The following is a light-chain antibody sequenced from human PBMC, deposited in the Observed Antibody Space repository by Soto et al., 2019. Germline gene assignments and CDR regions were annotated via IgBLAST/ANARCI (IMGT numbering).Light chain of an antibody. Sequence: DIQMTQSPSSLSASVGDRVTITCRSSLTIRHSLSWFQQKAGKPPTLLIYGAFALQRGVPARFSGSGSGTEFTLTINKMQREDFATYYCQQTYNLPRTFGQGTKV. CDR2: GAF. V-gene: IGKV1-39*01. CDR3: QQTYNLPRT. CDR1: LTIRHS. J-gene: IGKJ1*01.